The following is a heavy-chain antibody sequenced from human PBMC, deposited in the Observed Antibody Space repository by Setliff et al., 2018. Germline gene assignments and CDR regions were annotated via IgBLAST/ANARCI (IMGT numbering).Heavy chain of an antibody. CDR1: GYTLTELS. V-gene: IGHV1-24*01. Sequence: GASVKVSCKVSGYTLTELSMHWVRQAPGKGLEWMGGFDPEDGETIYAQKFQGRVTMTEDTSTDTAYMDLSSLRSEDSAVYYCARDRGGTAIANWFDRWGQGTLVTVSS. CDR3: ARDRGGTAIANWFDR. D-gene: IGHD2-21*01. CDR2: FDPEDGET. J-gene: IGHJ5*02.